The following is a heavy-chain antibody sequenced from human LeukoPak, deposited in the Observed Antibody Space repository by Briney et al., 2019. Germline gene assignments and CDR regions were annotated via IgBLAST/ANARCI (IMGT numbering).Heavy chain of an antibody. D-gene: IGHD6-13*01. CDR1: GGTFSSYA. CDR2: IIPIFGTA. J-gene: IGHJ3*02. CDR3: ARAHQIGYSSSWYRSGNAFDI. V-gene: IGHV1-69*13. Sequence: ASVKVSCKASGGTFSSYAISWVRQAPGQGLEWMGGIIPIFGTANYAQKFQGRVTITADESTSTAYMELSSLRSEDTAVYYCARAHQIGYSSSWYRSGNAFDIWGQGTMVTVSS.